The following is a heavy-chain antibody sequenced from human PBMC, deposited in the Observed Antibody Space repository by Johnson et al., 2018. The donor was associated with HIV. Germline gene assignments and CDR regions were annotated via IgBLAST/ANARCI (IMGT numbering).Heavy chain of an antibody. CDR3: ARDLVVGDHSTPLTHAFDI. CDR2: ITTAGDT. CDR1: GFTVSSNY. Sequence: MQLVESGGGLIQPGGSLRLSCAASGFTVSSNYMSWVRQAPGKGLEWVSGITTAGDTYYPGSVKGRFTIFRENVKNSLYLQMNSLRAEDTAVYYCARDLVVGDHSTPLTHAFDIWGQGTMVTVSS. V-gene: IGHV3-53*01. J-gene: IGHJ3*02. D-gene: IGHD1-26*01.